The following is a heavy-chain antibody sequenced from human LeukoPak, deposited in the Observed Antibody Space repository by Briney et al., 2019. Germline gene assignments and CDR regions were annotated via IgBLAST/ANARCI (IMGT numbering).Heavy chain of an antibody. CDR2: IYYSGST. CDR1: GGSISSYY. D-gene: IGHD3-22*01. J-gene: IGHJ3*02. Sequence: SETLSLTCTVSGGSISSYYWSWIRQPPGKGLEWIGYIYYSGSTNYNPSLKSRVTISVDTSKNQFSLKLSSVTAADTAVYYCARGGDYYDSSGYYDDAFDIWGQGTMVTVSS. V-gene: IGHV4-59*01. CDR3: ARGGDYYDSSGYYDDAFDI.